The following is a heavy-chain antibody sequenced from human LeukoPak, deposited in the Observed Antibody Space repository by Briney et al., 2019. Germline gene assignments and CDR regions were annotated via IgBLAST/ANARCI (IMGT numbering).Heavy chain of an antibody. V-gene: IGHV3-48*01. D-gene: IGHD1-7*01. CDR3: ARNQYLQEAGTTKFDP. CDR1: GFTFSSYT. Sequence: GGSLRLSCAASGFTFSSYTMNWVRQPPGKGLEWVSNIGTSSTTIYYADSVKGRFTLSRDNAKNSLYLQMNSLRADDTAVYYCARNQYLQEAGTTKFDPWGQGTLVTVSS. CDR2: IGTSSTTI. J-gene: IGHJ5*02.